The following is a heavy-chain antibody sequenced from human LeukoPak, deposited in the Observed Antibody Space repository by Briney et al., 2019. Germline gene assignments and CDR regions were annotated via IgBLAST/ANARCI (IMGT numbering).Heavy chain of an antibody. J-gene: IGHJ5*02. CDR3: AKDTGQQWLVREFNWFDP. CDR2: ISGSGGTT. Sequence: GGSLRLSCAASGFTFSSYAMSWVRQAPGKGLEWVSTISGSGGTTYYADSVKGRFSISRDNSKNTLYLQMNSLRAEDTAVYYCAKDTGQQWLVREFNWFDPWGQGTLVTVSS. V-gene: IGHV3-23*01. D-gene: IGHD6-19*01. CDR1: GFTFSSYA.